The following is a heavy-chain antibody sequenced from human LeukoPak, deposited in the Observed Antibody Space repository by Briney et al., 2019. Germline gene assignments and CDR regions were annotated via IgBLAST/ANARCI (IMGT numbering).Heavy chain of an antibody. CDR2: ISSGGSTI. V-gene: IGHV3-11*01. D-gene: IGHD5/OR15-5a*01. Sequence: TGGSLRLSCAASGFTFRNYYMSWIRQAPGKGLEWVSYISSGGSTIDYADSVKGRFTMSRDNAKNSLYLQMNSLRAEDTAVYYCAKSMSTSRSGLDSWGQGTLVTVSS. J-gene: IGHJ4*02. CDR1: GFTFRNYY. CDR3: AKSMSTSRSGLDS.